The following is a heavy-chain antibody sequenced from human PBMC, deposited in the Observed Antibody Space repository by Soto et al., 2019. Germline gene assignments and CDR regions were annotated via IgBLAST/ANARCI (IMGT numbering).Heavy chain of an antibody. V-gene: IGHV4-59*01. CDR3: ARVNYDILTGPDAFDI. CDR1: GGSISTYY. CDR2: ISYLGNT. Sequence: PSETLSLTCNISGGSISTYYWSWIRQSPGKGLEWIGYISYLGNTNYNPSLKSRVTISVDTPKNQFSLKLGSVTSADTAMYYCARVNYDILTGPDAFDIWGQGTMVTVSS. J-gene: IGHJ3*02. D-gene: IGHD3-9*01.